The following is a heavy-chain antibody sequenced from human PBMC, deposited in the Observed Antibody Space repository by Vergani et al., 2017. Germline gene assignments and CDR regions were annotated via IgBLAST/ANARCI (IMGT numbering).Heavy chain of an antibody. D-gene: IGHD1-26*01. CDR1: GGTFSSYT. J-gene: IGHJ4*02. CDR3: ARDGGSLTLDY. Sequence: QVQLVQSGAEVKKPGSSVKVSCKASGGTFSSYTISWVRQAPGQGLEWMGRIIPILGIANYAQKCQGRVTITADKSTSTAYMELSSLRSEDTAVYYCARDGGSLTLDYWGQGTLVTVSS. V-gene: IGHV1-69*08. CDR2: IIPILGIA.